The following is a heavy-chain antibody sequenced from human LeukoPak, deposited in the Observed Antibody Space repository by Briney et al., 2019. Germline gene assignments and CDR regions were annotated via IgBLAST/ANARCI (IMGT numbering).Heavy chain of an antibody. D-gene: IGHD2-2*01. Sequence: PSETLSLTCTVSGGSISSSSYYWGWIRQPPGKGLERIGSIYYSGSTYYNPSLKSRVTISVDTSKNQFSLKLSSVTAADTAVYYCARHFRAGYQLLPQHFDYWGQGTLVTVSS. CDR3: ARHFRAGYQLLPQHFDY. CDR1: GGSISSSSYY. V-gene: IGHV4-39*01. CDR2: IYYSGST. J-gene: IGHJ4*02.